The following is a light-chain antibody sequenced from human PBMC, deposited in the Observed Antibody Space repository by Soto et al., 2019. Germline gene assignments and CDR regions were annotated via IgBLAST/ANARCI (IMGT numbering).Light chain of an antibody. Sequence: QSALTQPASVSGSPGQSITISCTGTRRDVGGYDLVSWYQQHPGKAPKLIIYEGSKRPSGISNRFSGSKSGNTASLIISGRQGDDEGDYYCCAYVSSNTLLFGGGTKLTVL. J-gene: IGLJ3*02. CDR1: RRDVGGYDL. CDR3: CAYVSSNTLL. V-gene: IGLV2-23*01. CDR2: EGS.